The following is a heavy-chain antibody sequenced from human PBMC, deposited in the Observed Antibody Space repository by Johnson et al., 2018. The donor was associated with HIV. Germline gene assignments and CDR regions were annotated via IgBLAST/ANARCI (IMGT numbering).Heavy chain of an antibody. CDR2: ISYDGSNK. V-gene: IGHV3-30*04. Sequence: QLVESGGGVVQPGRYLRLSCAASGFTFSSYAMHWVRQAPGKGLEWVAVISYDGSNKYYADSVKGRFTISRHNSKHTLYLQMNSLRAEDTAVYYCARERGEGGSYYSFRRDSFDIWGQGTMVTVSS. D-gene: IGHD1-26*01. J-gene: IGHJ3*02. CDR1: GFTFSSYA. CDR3: ARERGEGGSYYSFRRDSFDI.